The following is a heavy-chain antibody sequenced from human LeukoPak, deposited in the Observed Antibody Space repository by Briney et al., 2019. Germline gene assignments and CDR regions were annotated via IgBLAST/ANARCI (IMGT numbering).Heavy chain of an antibody. Sequence: GGSLRLSCEASGFTFSSYWMSWVRQAPGKGLEWVAVISYDGSNKYYADSVKGRFTISRDNSKNTLYLQMNSLRAEDTAVYYCARDPDQGYYYDSTPDYWGQGTLVTVSS. CDR1: GFTFSSYW. J-gene: IGHJ4*02. CDR2: ISYDGSNK. V-gene: IGHV3-30-3*01. D-gene: IGHD3-22*01. CDR3: ARDPDQGYYYDSTPDY.